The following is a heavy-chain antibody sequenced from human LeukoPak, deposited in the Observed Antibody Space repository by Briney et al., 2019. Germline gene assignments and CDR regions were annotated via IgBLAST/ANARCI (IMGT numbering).Heavy chain of an antibody. Sequence: SETLSLTYAVYGGSFSGYYCSWIRQPPGKGLEWIGEINHSGSTNYNPSLKSRVTISVDTSKNQFSLKLSSVTAADTAVYYCARGGQWLRPFDYWGQGTLVTVSS. CDR2: INHSGST. CDR3: ARGGQWLRPFDY. D-gene: IGHD5-12*01. J-gene: IGHJ4*02. V-gene: IGHV4-34*01. CDR1: GGSFSGYY.